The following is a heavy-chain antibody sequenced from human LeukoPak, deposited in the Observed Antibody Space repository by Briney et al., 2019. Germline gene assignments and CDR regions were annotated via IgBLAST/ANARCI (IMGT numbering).Heavy chain of an antibody. CDR2: IWYDGSNK. D-gene: IGHD6-13*01. V-gene: IGHV3-33*01. J-gene: IGHJ4*02. Sequence: GRSLRLSCAASGFTFSSYGMHRVRQAPGKGLEWVAVIWYDGSNKYYADSVKGRFTISRDNSKNTLYLQMNSLRAEDTAVYYCARAMGGYSSSWYDYWGQGTLVTVSS. CDR3: ARAMGGYSSSWYDY. CDR1: GFTFSSYG.